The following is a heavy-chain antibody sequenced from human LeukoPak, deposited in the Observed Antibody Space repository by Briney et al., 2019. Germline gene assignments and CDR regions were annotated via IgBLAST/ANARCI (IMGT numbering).Heavy chain of an antibody. CDR1: GFTFSSHA. CDR3: AKTNRGGYFDY. J-gene: IGHJ4*02. V-gene: IGHV3-23*01. CDR2: ISGSGGST. D-gene: IGHD7-27*01. Sequence: KVGGSLRLSCAASGFTFSSHAMSWVRQAPGKGLEWVSAISGSGGSTYYADSVKGRFTISRDNSKNTLYLQMNSLRAEDTAVYYCAKTNRGGYFDYWGQGTLVTVSS.